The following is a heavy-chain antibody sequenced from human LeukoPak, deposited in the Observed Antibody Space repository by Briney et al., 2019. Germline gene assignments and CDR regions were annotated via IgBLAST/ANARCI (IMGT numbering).Heavy chain of an antibody. D-gene: IGHD3-10*01. CDR1: GFTFTSYG. Sequence: GRSLRRSCAASGFTFTSYGMHWVRQAPGKGLEWVSIIWYDGSNKYYTDSVKGRFTISRDNSKNTLYLQMNSLRAEDTAVYYCARDSGSYYYYGMDVWGKGTTVTVSS. V-gene: IGHV3-33*01. J-gene: IGHJ6*04. CDR2: IWYDGSNK. CDR3: ARDSGSYYYYGMDV.